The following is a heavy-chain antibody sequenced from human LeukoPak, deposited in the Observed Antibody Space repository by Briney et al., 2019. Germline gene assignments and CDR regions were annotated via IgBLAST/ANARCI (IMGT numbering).Heavy chain of an antibody. CDR3: AKDPQKWESYFDY. CDR2: IRYDGSNK. Sequence: PGGSLRLSCAASGFTFSSYGMHWVRQAPGKGLEWVAFIRYDGSNKYYEDSVKGRFTISRDNSKNTLYLQMNSLRAEDTAVYYCAKDPQKWESYFDYWGQGTLVTVSS. J-gene: IGHJ4*02. V-gene: IGHV3-30*02. CDR1: GFTFSSYG. D-gene: IGHD1-26*01.